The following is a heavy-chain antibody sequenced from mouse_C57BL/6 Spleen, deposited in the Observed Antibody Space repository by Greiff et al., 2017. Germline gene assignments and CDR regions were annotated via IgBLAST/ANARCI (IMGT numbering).Heavy chain of an antibody. CDR3: ADDRFAY. D-gene: IGHD2-12*01. V-gene: IGHV1-59*01. CDR1: GYTFTSYW. Sequence: QVQLQQPGAELVRPGTSVKLSCKASGYTFTSYWMHWVKQRPGQGLEWIGVIDPSDSYTNYNQKFKGKATLTVDTSSSTAYMQLSSLTSEDSAVYYCADDRFAYWGQGTLVTVSA. CDR2: IDPSDSYT. J-gene: IGHJ3*01.